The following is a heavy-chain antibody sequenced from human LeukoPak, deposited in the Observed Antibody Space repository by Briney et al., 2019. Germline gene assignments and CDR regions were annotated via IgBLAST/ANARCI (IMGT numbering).Heavy chain of an antibody. Sequence: SETLSLTCTVSGGCISSGGYYWSWIRQHPGKGLEWIGYIYYSGSTYYNPSLKSRVTISVDTSKNQFSLKLSSVTAADTAVYYCARVRSSGPVRAFEYFQHWGQGTLVTVSS. D-gene: IGHD3-22*01. CDR3: ARVRSSGPVRAFEYFQH. CDR2: IYYSGST. CDR1: GGCISSGGYY. J-gene: IGHJ1*01. V-gene: IGHV4-31*03.